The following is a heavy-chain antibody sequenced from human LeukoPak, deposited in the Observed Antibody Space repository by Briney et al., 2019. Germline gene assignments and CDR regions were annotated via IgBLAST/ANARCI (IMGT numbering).Heavy chain of an antibody. CDR1: GGSISSGGYY. CDR2: IYYSGST. J-gene: IGHJ6*02. D-gene: IGHD4-17*01. V-gene: IGHV4-31*03. CDR3: ARGGYGDNYGMDV. Sequence: SETLSLTCTVSGGSISSGGYYWSWIRQHPGKGLEWIGYIYYSGSTYYNPSLKSRVTISVDTPKNQFSLKLSSVTAADTAVYYCARGGYGDNYGMDVWGQGTTVTVSS.